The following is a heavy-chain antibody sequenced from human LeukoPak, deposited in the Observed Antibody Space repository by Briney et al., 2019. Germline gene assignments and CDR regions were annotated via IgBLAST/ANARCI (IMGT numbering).Heavy chain of an antibody. D-gene: IGHD2-15*01. V-gene: IGHV3-23*01. CDR3: AKRIFGCSGGSCYSTLDY. CDR1: GFTFSGYA. CDR2: ISGSGGST. Sequence: GGSLRLSCAASGFTFSGYAMSWVRQAPGKGLEWVSTISGSGGSTYYADSVKGRFTISRDNSKIRLYLQMNSMSDEDKAVYFCAKRIFGCSGGSCYSTLDYWGQGTLVTVSS. J-gene: IGHJ4*02.